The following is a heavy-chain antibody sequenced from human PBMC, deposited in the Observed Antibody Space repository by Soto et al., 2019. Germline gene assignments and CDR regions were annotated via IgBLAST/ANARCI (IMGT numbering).Heavy chain of an antibody. CDR2: IIPIFGTA. V-gene: IGHV1-69*13. Sequence: SVKVSCKASGGTFSSYAISWVRQAPGQGLEWMGGIIPIFGTANYAQKFQGRVTITADESTSTAYMELSSLRSEDTAVYYCARGSLPGYYDSSGYYGHWGQGTLVTVSS. CDR1: GGTFSSYA. D-gene: IGHD3-22*01. CDR3: ARGSLPGYYDSSGYYGH. J-gene: IGHJ4*02.